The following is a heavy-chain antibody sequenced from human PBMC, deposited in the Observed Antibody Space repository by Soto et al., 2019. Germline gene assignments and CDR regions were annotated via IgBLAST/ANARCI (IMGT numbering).Heavy chain of an antibody. D-gene: IGHD6-13*01. V-gene: IGHV3-30-3*01. Sequence: QGQLVESGGGGVQPGRSLRLSCAASGFTLSSYAMNWVRQAPGKGLEWVAVISYDGSNKYYADSVKGRFTISRDNSKNSLYLQMNGLRAEDTAVYYCATIAAAGRGSAFDYWGQGTLVTVSS. CDR1: GFTLSSYA. CDR3: ATIAAAGRGSAFDY. CDR2: ISYDGSNK. J-gene: IGHJ4*02.